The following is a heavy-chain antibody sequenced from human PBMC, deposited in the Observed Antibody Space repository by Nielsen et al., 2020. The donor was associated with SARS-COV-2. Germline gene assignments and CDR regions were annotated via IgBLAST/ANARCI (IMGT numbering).Heavy chain of an antibody. CDR2: IVVGSGNT. J-gene: IGHJ4*02. CDR1: GFTFTSSA. CDR3: AFTWGSYGYSDY. V-gene: IGHV1-58*01. D-gene: IGHD5-18*01. Sequence: SVKVSCKASGFTFTSSAVQWVRQARGQRLEWIGWIVVGSGNTNYAQKFQERVTITRDMSTSTAYMELSSLRSEDTAVYYCAFTWGSYGYSDYWGQGTLVTVSS.